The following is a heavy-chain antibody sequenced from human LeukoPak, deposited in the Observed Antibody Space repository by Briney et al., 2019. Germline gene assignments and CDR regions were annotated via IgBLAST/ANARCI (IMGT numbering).Heavy chain of an antibody. D-gene: IGHD3-16*02. CDR1: RGSINSGTHY. CDR3: AREIDDYVWGSYRSDAFDI. V-gene: IGHV4-61*02. CDR2: IDTSGST. Sequence: SETLSLTCSVSRGSINSGTHYWNWIRQPAGKGLEWMGRIDTSGSTNYNPSLKSRVTMSIDTSKNHFSLRLSSVTAADTAVYYCAREIDDYVWGSYRSDAFDIWGQGTMVTVSS. J-gene: IGHJ3*02.